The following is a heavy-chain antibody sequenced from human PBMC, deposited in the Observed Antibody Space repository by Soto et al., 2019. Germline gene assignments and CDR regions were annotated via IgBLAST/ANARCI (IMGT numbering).Heavy chain of an antibody. CDR2: ISGSAATT. D-gene: IGHD3-22*01. CDR3: AIVRSYYDSSGSYSPPY. V-gene: IGHV3-23*01. CDR1: GFTFSSYA. Sequence: GGSLRLSCAASGFTFSSYAMNWVRQAPGKGLEWVSAISGSAATTHFADSVKGRFTISRDNSKNTLYLQMNSLRAEDTAVYYCAIVRSYYDSSGSYSPPYWGQGTLVTGSS. J-gene: IGHJ4*02.